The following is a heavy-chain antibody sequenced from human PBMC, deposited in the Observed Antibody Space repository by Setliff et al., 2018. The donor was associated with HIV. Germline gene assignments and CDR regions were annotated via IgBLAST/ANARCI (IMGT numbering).Heavy chain of an antibody. V-gene: IGHV1-18*01. D-gene: IGHD2-15*01. J-gene: IGHJ6*02. Sequence: SYNISWVRQAPGQGLEWMGWISAYNGDTNYAQKLQGRVTITADESTSTAYMGLSSLTSEDTAVYYCARGGWSGGGPLHYSYYYLDVWGQGTTVTVSS. CDR2: ISAYNGDT. CDR1: SYN. CDR3: ARGGWSGGGPLHYSYYYLDV.